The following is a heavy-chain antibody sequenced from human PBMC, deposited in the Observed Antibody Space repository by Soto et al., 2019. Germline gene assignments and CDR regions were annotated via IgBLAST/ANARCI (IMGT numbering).Heavy chain of an antibody. V-gene: IGHV4-39*01. J-gene: IGHJ6*02. D-gene: IGHD3-9*01. CDR1: GGSISSSSYC. CDR2: IYYSGST. Sequence: SETLSLTCTVSGGSISSSSYCRGRIRQPPGKGLEWIGSIYYSGSTYYNPSLKSRVTISVDTSKNQFSLKLSSVTAADTAVYYCARFGGKLLTGYQNYYYYGMDVWGQGTTVTVSS. CDR3: ARFGGKLLTGYQNYYYYGMDV.